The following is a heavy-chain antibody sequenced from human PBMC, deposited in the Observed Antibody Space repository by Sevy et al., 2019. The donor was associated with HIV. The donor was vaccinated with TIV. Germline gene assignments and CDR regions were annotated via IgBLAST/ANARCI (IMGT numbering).Heavy chain of an antibody. CDR2: ITRNSYEAYGGTT. V-gene: IGHV3-49*03. J-gene: IGHJ4*02. Sequence: LRLSCTTSGFTFDDYAMSWFRQAPGKGLEWVAFITRNSYEAYGGTTDYGASVKGRFIISRDDSKSIAYLQMSSLKTEDTAVYYCTRGLATADTPEYYFDYWGQGTLVTVSS. D-gene: IGHD5-12*01. CDR3: TRGLATADTPEYYFDY. CDR1: GFTFDDYA.